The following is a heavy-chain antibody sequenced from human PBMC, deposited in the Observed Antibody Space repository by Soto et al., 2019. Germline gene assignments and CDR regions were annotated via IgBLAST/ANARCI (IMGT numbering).Heavy chain of an antibody. CDR1: GFTFSSYA. CDR2: ISGSGDYT. Sequence: GGSLRLSCAASGFTFSSYAMSWVRQAPGKGLEWVSSISGSGDYTYYADSVKGRFTISRDNSKNTLYLQLNSLRAEDTALYYCAKGYCSSTSCYYDPWGQGTLVTVSS. V-gene: IGHV3-23*01. J-gene: IGHJ5*02. CDR3: AKGYCSSTSCYYDP. D-gene: IGHD2-2*01.